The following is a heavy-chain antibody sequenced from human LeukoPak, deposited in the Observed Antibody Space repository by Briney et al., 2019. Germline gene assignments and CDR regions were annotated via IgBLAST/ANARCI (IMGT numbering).Heavy chain of an antibody. CDR1: GFTITTYA. D-gene: IGHD3-9*01. Sequence: GGSLTLSCVASGFTITTYAMGWVRQAPGKGLEWVSVISDRGDSTHYAASVKGRFTISRDSSKNTLYLQMNSLRGEDTAVYYCAKGRWGLTINNFDIWGQGTMVTVSS. CDR2: ISDRGDST. V-gene: IGHV3-23*01. J-gene: IGHJ3*02. CDR3: AKGRWGLTINNFDI.